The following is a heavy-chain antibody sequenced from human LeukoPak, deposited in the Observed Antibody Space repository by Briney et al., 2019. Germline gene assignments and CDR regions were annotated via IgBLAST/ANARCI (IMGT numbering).Heavy chain of an antibody. CDR3: ARVPGPYTTSRFDF. Sequence: ASVRVSCKTSGYTFSAHYLHWVRQAPGQRPECVGRIDPDSGGTHYAQKFQGRVTVTRDTSTTTVDMELSELRSDDTAVYYCARVPGPYTTSRFDFWGQGTLVTVSS. CDR2: IDPDSGGT. CDR1: GYTFSAHY. J-gene: IGHJ4*02. V-gene: IGHV1-2*02. D-gene: IGHD2-2*02.